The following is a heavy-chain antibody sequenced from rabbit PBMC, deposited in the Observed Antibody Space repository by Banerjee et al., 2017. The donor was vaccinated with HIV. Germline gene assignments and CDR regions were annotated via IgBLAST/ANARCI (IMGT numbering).Heavy chain of an antibody. Sequence: QSLEESGGDLVKPGASLTLTCTASGFSFSSSYDMCWVRQAPGKGLEWIACVYAGSSGSTYYASWAKGRFTLSKTSSTTVTLQMTSLTAADTAIYFCARDLADYTGYNYVTRLDLWGQGTLVTV. CDR2: VYAGSSGST. D-gene: IGHD7-1*01. CDR1: GFSFSSSYD. V-gene: IGHV1S40*01. CDR3: ARDLADYTGYNYVTRLDL. J-gene: IGHJ3*01.